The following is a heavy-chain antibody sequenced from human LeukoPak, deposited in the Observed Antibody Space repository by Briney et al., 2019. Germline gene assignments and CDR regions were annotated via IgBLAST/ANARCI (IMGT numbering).Heavy chain of an antibody. CDR2: ISGSGGST. Sequence: GGSLRLSCAASGFTFSNYGMSWVRQAPGKGLEWVSGISGSGGSTNYAASVKGRLTISRDNSKNTLYLQMNSLRAEDTAVYYCVRDRSPGYFDYWGQGTLVTVSS. CDR3: VRDRSPGYFDY. D-gene: IGHD3-10*01. CDR1: GFTFSNYG. J-gene: IGHJ4*02. V-gene: IGHV3-23*01.